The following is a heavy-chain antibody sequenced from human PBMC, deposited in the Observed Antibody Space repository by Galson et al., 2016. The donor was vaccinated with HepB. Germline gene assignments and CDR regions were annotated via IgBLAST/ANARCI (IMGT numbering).Heavy chain of an antibody. Sequence: SLRLSCAASGFIFNTYTMNWVRQAPGKGLEWISYISDGGDTVHYADSVQGRFTISRDNANNSLYLQMSSLRAEDTAVYYCLRGGGPSWEWLYDSWGQGTLVTVSS. CDR2: ISDGGDTV. V-gene: IGHV3-48*01. D-gene: IGHD5-24*01. CDR3: LRGGGPSWEWLYDS. J-gene: IGHJ4*02. CDR1: GFIFNTYT.